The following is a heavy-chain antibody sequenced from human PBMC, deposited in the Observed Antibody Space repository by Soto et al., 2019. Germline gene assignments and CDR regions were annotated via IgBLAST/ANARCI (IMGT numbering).Heavy chain of an antibody. D-gene: IGHD6-13*01. V-gene: IGHV1-8*02. CDR1: GYTFINFD. J-gene: IGHJ5*02. CDR3: ARMASAGTLNWFDP. CDR2: MNPGSGKT. Sequence: QVQFVQSGAEVKEPGASVRVSCKASGYTFINFDITWVRQATGQGLEWMGWMNPGSGKTGYANKFQGRVTMTRDASTGTAHLELSSLTSEDTAVYYCARMASAGTLNWFDPWGQGTLVTVSS.